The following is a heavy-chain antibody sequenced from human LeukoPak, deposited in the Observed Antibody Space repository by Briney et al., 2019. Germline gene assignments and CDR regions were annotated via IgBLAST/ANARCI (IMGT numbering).Heavy chain of an antibody. V-gene: IGHV3-21*01. D-gene: IGHD5-12*01. CDR3: ARIKSVVAPPDY. CDR2: ISSSSSYI. CDR1: VFTFKSYS. J-gene: IGHJ4*02. Sequence: GGSLRLSCAPSVFTFKSYSMIWVRHAPGRGLEWVSSISSSSSYIYYADSVKGRFTISRDNAKNSLYLQMNSLRAEDTAVYYCARIKSVVAPPDYWGQGTLVTVSS.